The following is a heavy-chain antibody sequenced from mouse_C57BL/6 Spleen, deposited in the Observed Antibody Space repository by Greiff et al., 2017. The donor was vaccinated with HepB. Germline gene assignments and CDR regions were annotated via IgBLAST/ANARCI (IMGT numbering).Heavy chain of an antibody. Sequence: QVQLQQPGAELVKPGASVKMSCKASGYTFTSYWITWVKQRPGQGLEWIGDIYPGSGSTNYNEKFKSKATLTVDTSSSTAYMQLSSLTSEDSAVYDCARSGGKLQAWFAYWGQGTLVTVSA. V-gene: IGHV1-55*01. D-gene: IGHD3-1*01. CDR1: GYTFTSYW. CDR3: ARSGGKLQAWFAY. CDR2: IYPGSGST. J-gene: IGHJ3*01.